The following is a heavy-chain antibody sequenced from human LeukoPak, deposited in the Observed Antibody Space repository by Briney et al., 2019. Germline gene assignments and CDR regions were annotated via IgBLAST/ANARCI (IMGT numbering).Heavy chain of an antibody. J-gene: IGHJ4*02. Sequence: ASVNVSCKASGYTFTGYYMHWVRQAPGQGLEWMGWINPNSGGTNYAQKFQGRVTMTRDTSISTAYMELSRLRSDDTAVYYCARDLGYCSSTSCYKGGGYDYWGQGTLVTVSS. CDR1: GYTFTGYY. CDR2: INPNSGGT. V-gene: IGHV1-2*02. CDR3: ARDLGYCSSTSCYKGGGYDY. D-gene: IGHD2-2*02.